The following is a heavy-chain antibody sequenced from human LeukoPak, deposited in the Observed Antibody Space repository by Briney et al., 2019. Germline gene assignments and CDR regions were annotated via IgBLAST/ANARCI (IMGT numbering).Heavy chain of an antibody. CDR2: ISAYNGNT. CDR3: ARAESWTGTTDYYYMDV. V-gene: IGHV1-18*01. CDR1: GYTFTSYG. Sequence: ASVKVSRKASGYTFTSYGINWVRQAPGQGLEWMGWISAYNGNTNYAQKLQGRVTMTRNTSISTAYMELSSLRSEDTAVYYCARAESWTGTTDYYYMDVWGKGTTVTVSS. D-gene: IGHD1-1*01. J-gene: IGHJ6*03.